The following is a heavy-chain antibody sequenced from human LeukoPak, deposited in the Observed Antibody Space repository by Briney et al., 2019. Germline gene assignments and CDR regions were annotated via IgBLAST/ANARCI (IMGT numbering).Heavy chain of an antibody. Sequence: GGSLRLSCAVSGLYFPELWIRWPRKAPGRGREWVGHIKRKTDGETTDYAAPVKDKFTISRDDSKKTPNLQMNSLKAEDTAVYYCRGYYGSGTYYEMDYWGQGTLVTVSS. CDR3: RGYYGSGTYYEMDY. CDR2: IKRKTDGETT. J-gene: IGHJ4*02. V-gene: IGHV3-15*01. D-gene: IGHD3-10*01. CDR1: GLYFPELW.